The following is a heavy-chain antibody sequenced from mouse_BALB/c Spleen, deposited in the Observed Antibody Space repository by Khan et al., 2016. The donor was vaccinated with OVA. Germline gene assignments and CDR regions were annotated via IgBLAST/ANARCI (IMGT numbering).Heavy chain of an antibody. CDR1: GYPFTSYY. D-gene: IGHD2-2*01. Sequence: MQPEESGPELMKPGASVKISCKASGYPFTSYYIHWMIQSHGNSLEWIGYIDPFSGGSTYNQKFKDKATFTVDKSSRTACLHLSNPMSEDSAVYYGTRHGYVAWFAYWGQGTLVTVSA. CDR3: TRHGYVAWFAY. J-gene: IGHJ3*01. V-gene: IGHV1S135*01. CDR2: IDPFSGGS.